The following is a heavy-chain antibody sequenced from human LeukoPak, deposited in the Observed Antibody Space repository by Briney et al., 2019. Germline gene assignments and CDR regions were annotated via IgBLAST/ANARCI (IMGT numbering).Heavy chain of an antibody. D-gene: IGHD3-3*01. V-gene: IGHV3-73*01. CDR2: IRSKANSYAT. Sequence: GGSLRLSCAASGFTFSGSAMHWVRQASGKGLEWVGRIRSKANSYATAYAASVKGRFTISRDDSKNTAYLQMNSLKTEDTAVYYCAKDRAYYDFWSGTRWGQGTLVTVSS. J-gene: IGHJ4*02. CDR1: GFTFSGSA. CDR3: AKDRAYYDFWSGTR.